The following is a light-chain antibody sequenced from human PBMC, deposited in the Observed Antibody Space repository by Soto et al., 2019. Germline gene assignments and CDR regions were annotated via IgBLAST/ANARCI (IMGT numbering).Light chain of an antibody. Sequence: EIILTQSPDTLSLSPGERATLSCRASQTVSSNYLAWCQQRPGQAPRLLIYGASTRAAGIPDRFSGSGSGTDFTLTISRLEPEDFAVYYCQQYRTSPYTFGQGTKLEIK. J-gene: IGKJ2*01. CDR1: QTVSSNY. CDR2: GAS. V-gene: IGKV3-20*01. CDR3: QQYRTSPYT.